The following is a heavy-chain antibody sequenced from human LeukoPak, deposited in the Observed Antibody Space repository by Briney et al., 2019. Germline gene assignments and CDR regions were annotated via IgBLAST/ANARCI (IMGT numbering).Heavy chain of an antibody. CDR1: GFTFSSYS. J-gene: IGHJ4*01. CDR2: ISSSSSYI. CDR3: ARVSSSGSYSNDFKD. V-gene: IGHV3-21*01. D-gene: IGHD1-26*01. Sequence: PGGSLRLSCAASGFTFSSYSMNWVRQATGKGLEWVSSISSSSSYIYYADSVKGRFTISRDNAKNSLYLQMNSLRAEDTVVYYCARVSSSGSYSNDFKDWGHGSLVTLYS.